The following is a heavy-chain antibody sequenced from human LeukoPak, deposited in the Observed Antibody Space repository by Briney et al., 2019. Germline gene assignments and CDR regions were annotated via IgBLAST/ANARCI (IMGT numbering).Heavy chain of an antibody. CDR3: ARDPRYYSSGWYNWFDP. CDR1: GGSISSYY. D-gene: IGHD6-19*01. J-gene: IGHJ5*02. V-gene: IGHV4-4*07. Sequence: SETLSLTCTVSGGSISSYYWSWIRQPAGKGLEWIGRIYTSGSTNYNPSLKSRVTMSVDTSKNQFSLELSSVTAADTAVYYRARDPRYYSSGWYNWFDPWGQGILVTVSS. CDR2: IYTSGST.